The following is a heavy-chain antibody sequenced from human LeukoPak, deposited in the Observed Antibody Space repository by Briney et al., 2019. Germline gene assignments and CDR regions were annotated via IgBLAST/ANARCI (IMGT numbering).Heavy chain of an antibody. CDR3: AREGIKIFGGWAPFDP. J-gene: IGHJ5*02. CDR1: GYTFTDNY. D-gene: IGHD3-3*01. Sequence: ASVKVFCKASGYTFTDNYIHWVRQAPGQGLEWMGWINPLSGGPMYAQKFQGRVTMTRDTSLSTAYIELNGLKSDDTAIYYCAREGIKIFGGWAPFDPWGQGTLVTVS. V-gene: IGHV1-2*02. CDR2: INPLSGGP.